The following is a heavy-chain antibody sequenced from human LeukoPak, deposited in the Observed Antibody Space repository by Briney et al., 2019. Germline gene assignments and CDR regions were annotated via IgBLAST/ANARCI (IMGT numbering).Heavy chain of an antibody. J-gene: IGHJ4*02. V-gene: IGHV4-59*01. D-gene: IGHD3-22*01. CDR3: ARDNRRGYDSSGYDY. CDR2: IYHSGTT. CDR1: GGSISSYY. Sequence: SETLSLTCTVSGGSISSYYWSWIRQPPGTGLEWIGYIYHSGTTNFNPSLRSRVAVSVDTSKNQFSLRLSSVTAADTAVYYCARDNRRGYDSSGYDYWGQGTLVTVSS.